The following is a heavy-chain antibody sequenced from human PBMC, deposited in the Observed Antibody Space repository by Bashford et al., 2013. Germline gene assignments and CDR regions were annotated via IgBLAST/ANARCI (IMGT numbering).Heavy chain of an antibody. CDR2: ISWDYGRI. J-gene: IGHJ3*02. D-gene: IGHD2-15*01. Sequence: GGSLRLSCVASGFTFDDYAMHWVRQAPGKGLEWVSGISWDYGRIGYADSVKGRFTISRDKNSLNLQMNSLRPEDTAVYYCVNAYPPTHDAFDIWGQGTTVTVSS. CDR1: GFTFDDYA. CDR3: VNAYPPTHDAFDI. V-gene: IGHV3-9*01.